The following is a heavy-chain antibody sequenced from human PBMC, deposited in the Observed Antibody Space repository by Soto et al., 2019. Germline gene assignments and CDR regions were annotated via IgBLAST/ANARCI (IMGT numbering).Heavy chain of an antibody. CDR2: IKTSAGGGAT. J-gene: IGHJ6*02. V-gene: IGHV3-15*07. CDR1: GFSFNEAW. Sequence: EVQLVESAGGLVKPGGSLRLSCVASGFSFNEAWMNWVRQAPGEGLEWVGRIKTSAGGGATDYAAPVQGRFTISRDDSKNALYLHMNSLRPEDTAIYYCTTGSVEGIWGQGTTVTVSS. D-gene: IGHD2-15*01. CDR3: TTGSVEGI.